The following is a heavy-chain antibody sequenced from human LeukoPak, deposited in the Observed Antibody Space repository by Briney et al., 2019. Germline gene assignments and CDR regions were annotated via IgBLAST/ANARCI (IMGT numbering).Heavy chain of an antibody. D-gene: IGHD5-18*01. CDR1: GGSISSYY. Sequence: NPSETLSLTCTVSGGSISSYYWSWIRQPPGKGLEWIGYIYYSGSANYNPSLKSRVTISVDTSKNQFSLKLNSVTTADTAVYYCARDSSYSYGTGGFDYWGQGTLVTVSS. V-gene: IGHV4-59*01. CDR2: IYYSGSA. J-gene: IGHJ4*02. CDR3: ARDSSYSYGTGGFDY.